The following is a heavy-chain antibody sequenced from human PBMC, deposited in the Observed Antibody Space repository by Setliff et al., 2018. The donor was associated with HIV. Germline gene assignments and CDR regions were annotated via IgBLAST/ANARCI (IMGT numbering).Heavy chain of an antibody. CDR2: IYPGDSDT. CDR1: GYSFTSYW. Sequence: PGESLKISCEGSGYSFTSYWIGWVRQMPGKGLEWMGMIYPGDSDTRYSPSFQGQVTISADKSISTAYLQWSSLKASDTAMHYCARSATYYYDSSGVPYYYYYMDVWGKGTTVTVSS. J-gene: IGHJ6*03. V-gene: IGHV5-51*01. D-gene: IGHD3-22*01. CDR3: ARSATYYYDSSGVPYYYYYMDV.